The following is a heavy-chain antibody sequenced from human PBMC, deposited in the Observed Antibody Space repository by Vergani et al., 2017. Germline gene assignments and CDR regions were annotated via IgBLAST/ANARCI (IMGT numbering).Heavy chain of an antibody. CDR2: IYYSGST. CDR3: ARGHYDILTGYYSYDAFDI. CDR1: GGSISSYY. J-gene: IGHJ3*02. D-gene: IGHD3-9*01. Sequence: QVQLQESGPGLVKPSETLSLTCTVSGGSISSYYWSWIRQPPGKGLEWIGYIYYSGSTNYNPSLKSPVTISVDTSKNQFSLKLSSVTAADTAVYYCARGHYDILTGYYSYDAFDIWGQGTMVTVSS. V-gene: IGHV4-59*01.